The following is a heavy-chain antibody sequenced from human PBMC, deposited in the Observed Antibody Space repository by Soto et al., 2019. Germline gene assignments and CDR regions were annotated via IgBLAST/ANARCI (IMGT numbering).Heavy chain of an antibody. Sequence: QVQLVQSGAEVKKPGSSVKVSCKASGGTFSSYTISWVRQAPGQGLEWMGRIIPILGIANYPQKFQGSVTITADKSTSTAYMELSSLRSEDTAVYYCARVTFGVVTAVPILWGQGTLVTVSS. J-gene: IGHJ4*02. D-gene: IGHD2-21*02. CDR3: ARVTFGVVTAVPIL. CDR2: IIPILGIA. CDR1: GGTFSSYT. V-gene: IGHV1-69*02.